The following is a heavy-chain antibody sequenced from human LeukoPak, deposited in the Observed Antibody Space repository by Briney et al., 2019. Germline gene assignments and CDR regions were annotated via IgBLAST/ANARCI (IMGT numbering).Heavy chain of an antibody. Sequence: GGSLRLSCAASGFTFSSYSMNWARQARGKGLEWVSYISSSSSTVYYADSVKGRSTISRDNAKNSLYLQMNSLRDEDTAVYYCARDPEQWHYYFDYWAQGTLVTVSS. V-gene: IGHV3-48*02. CDR3: ARDPEQWHYYFDY. D-gene: IGHD6-19*01. CDR1: GFTFSSYS. J-gene: IGHJ4*02. CDR2: ISSSSSTV.